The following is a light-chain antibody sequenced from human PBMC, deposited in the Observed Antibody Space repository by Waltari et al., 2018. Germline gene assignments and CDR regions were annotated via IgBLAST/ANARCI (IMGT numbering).Light chain of an antibody. Sequence: DIQLTQSPSSLSASVGDRVIITCRASQGISTHLAWYQQKPGKAPNLLIYTASTLQSGVPSRFSVSGSGTEFTLTISSLQPEDFAAYYCQQRNNYPITFGQGTRLEI. CDR1: QGISTH. V-gene: IGKV1-9*01. CDR3: QQRNNYPIT. J-gene: IGKJ5*01. CDR2: TAS.